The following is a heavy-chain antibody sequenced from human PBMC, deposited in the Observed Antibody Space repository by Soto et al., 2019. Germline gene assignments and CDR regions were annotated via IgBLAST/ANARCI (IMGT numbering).Heavy chain of an antibody. V-gene: IGHV1-2*02. CDR2: INPNSGGT. CDR3: ACSGYFASVYYYYYGMDV. J-gene: IGHJ6*02. Sequence: ASVKVSCKASGYTFTGYYMHWVRQAPGQGLEWMGWINPNSGGTNYAQKFQGRVIMTRDTSISTAYMELSRLRSDDTAVYYCACSGYFASVYYYYYGMDVWGQGTTVTVSS. D-gene: IGHD3-22*01. CDR1: GYTFTGYY.